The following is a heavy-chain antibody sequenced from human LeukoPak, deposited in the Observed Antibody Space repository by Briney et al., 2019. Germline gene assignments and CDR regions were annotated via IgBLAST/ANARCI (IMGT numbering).Heavy chain of an antibody. V-gene: IGHV4-59*08. CDR2: IYYSGST. CDR1: GGSISNNY. D-gene: IGHD6-19*01. J-gene: IGHJ4*02. CDR3: ASNKGQWLFTD. Sequence: SETLSLTCTVSGGSISNNYWNWIRQPPGKGLEWIANIYYSGSTNYNPSLWSRVTISIDTSKNQFSLRLTSVTAADTAVYYCASNKGQWLFTDWGQGTLVTVSS.